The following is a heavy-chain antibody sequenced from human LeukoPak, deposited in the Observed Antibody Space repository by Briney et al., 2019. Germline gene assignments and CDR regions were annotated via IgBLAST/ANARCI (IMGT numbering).Heavy chain of an antibody. CDR1: GGSISSGGYS. V-gene: IGHV4-30-2*01. CDR2: IYHSGST. CDR3: ARGALYYSSGCWNY. J-gene: IGHJ4*02. D-gene: IGHD6-19*01. Sequence: SETLSLTCAVSGGSISSGGYSWSWIRQPPGKGLEWIGYIYHSGSTYYNPSLKSRVTISVDRSKNQFSLKLSSVTAADTAVYYCARGALYYSSGCWNYWGQGTLVTVSS.